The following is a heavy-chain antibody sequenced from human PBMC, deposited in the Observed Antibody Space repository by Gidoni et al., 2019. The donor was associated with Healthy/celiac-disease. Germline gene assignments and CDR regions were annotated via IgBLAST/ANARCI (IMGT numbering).Heavy chain of an antibody. Sequence: EVQLVESGGGLVQPGGSLNLSCAAAGFTFSRYWMHWVRQSPGKGLVWVSRSNSDGSSTSYADSVKCRFTISRDNAKNTLYLQMNSLRAEDTAVYYCARSRVLDYYYYYMDVWGKGTTVTVSS. J-gene: IGHJ6*03. V-gene: IGHV3-74*01. CDR2: SNSDGSST. CDR1: GFTFSRYW. CDR3: ARSRVLDYYYYYMDV.